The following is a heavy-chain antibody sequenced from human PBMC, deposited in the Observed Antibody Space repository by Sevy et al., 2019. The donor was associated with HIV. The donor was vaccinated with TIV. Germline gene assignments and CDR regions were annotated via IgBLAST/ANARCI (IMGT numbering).Heavy chain of an antibody. CDR1: GFTFNNAW. J-gene: IGHJ4*02. V-gene: IGHV3-15*01. CDR3: ATAPGYYDSAPFDY. D-gene: IGHD3-22*01. Sequence: GGSLRLSCAVSGFTFNNAWMNWVRQAPGTGLQWVGLIKSKIDGETTDYVAPVKGRFTISRDDSKNTLFLQMNSLKIEDTAVYYCATAPGYYDSAPFDYWGPGTLVTVSS. CDR2: IKSKIDGETT.